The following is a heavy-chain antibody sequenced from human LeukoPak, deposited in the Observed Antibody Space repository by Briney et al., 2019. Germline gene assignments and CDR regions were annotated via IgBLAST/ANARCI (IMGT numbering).Heavy chain of an antibody. CDR1: GGSISSSSYY. J-gene: IGHJ4*02. Sequence: SETLSLTCTVSGGSISSSSYYWGWIRQPPGMGLKWIGSIYYSGSTYYNPSLKSRVTISVDTSKNQFSLKLSSVTAADTAVYYCARGVVPAAISPYFDYWGQGTPVTVSS. CDR3: ARGVVPAAISPYFDY. CDR2: IYYSGST. D-gene: IGHD2-2*01. V-gene: IGHV4-39*01.